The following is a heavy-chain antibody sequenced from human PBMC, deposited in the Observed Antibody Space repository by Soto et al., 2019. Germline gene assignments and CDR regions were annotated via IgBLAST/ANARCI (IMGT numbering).Heavy chain of an antibody. V-gene: IGHV3-23*01. J-gene: IGHJ4*02. CDR3: AKVFSPEGGNYFDY. CDR2: ISNSFSDGNT. CDR1: VFTFSNYA. Sequence: PRGSLRLSCSASVFTFSNYAMNWFRQAPGKGLEWVSAISNSFSDGNTHYADSVKGRFTISRDNDKNTVFLEMNSLRAEDTAVYYCAKVFSPEGGNYFDYWGQGTLVTVSS.